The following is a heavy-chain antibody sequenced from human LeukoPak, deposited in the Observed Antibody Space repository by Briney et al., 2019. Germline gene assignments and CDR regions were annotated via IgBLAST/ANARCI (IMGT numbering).Heavy chain of an antibody. Sequence: ASVKVSCKASGYTFTGYYMHWVRQAPGQGLEWMGIINPSGGSTSYAQKFQGRVTMTRDTSTSTVYVELSSLRSEDTAVYYCARERTGSGIAAAAFDYWGQGTLVTVSS. CDR3: ARERTGSGIAAAAFDY. J-gene: IGHJ4*02. D-gene: IGHD6-13*01. CDR1: GYTFTGYY. V-gene: IGHV1-46*01. CDR2: INPSGGST.